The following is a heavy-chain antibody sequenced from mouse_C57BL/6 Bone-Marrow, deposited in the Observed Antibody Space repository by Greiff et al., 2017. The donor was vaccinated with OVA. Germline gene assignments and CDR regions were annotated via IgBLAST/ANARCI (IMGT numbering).Heavy chain of an antibody. D-gene: IGHD1-1*01. V-gene: IGHV14-4*01. J-gene: IGHJ2*01. CDR2: IDPENGDP. Sequence: VQLQQSGAELVRPGASVKLSCTASGFNIKDDYMHWVKQRPEQGLAWIGWIDPENGDPEYASKFQGKATITADTSSNPAYLQLSSLTSVDTAVYYCTTRGITTVVDYFDYWGQGTTLTVSS. CDR3: TTRGITTVVDYFDY. CDR1: GFNIKDDY.